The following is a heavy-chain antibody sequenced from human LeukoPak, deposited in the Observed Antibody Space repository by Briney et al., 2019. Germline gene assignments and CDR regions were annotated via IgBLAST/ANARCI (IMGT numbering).Heavy chain of an antibody. Sequence: GGSLRLSCAASGFTFTDYWMTWVRQAPGKGLEWVADINREGSEKYYVDSVKGRFTISRDNAKNSLYLQMNSLRAEDTAVFYCARGRGVGVWGKGTTVTVSS. CDR2: INREGSEK. J-gene: IGHJ6*04. CDR1: GFTFTDYW. CDR3: ARGRGVGV. V-gene: IGHV3-7*01. D-gene: IGHD5-12*01.